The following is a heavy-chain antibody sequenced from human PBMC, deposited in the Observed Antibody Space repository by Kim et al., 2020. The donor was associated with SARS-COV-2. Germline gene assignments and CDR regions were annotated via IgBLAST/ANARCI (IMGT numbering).Heavy chain of an antibody. CDR3: ARVLRYFDWLSANDY. Sequence: GGSLRLSCAASGFTFSSYWMSWVRQAPGKGLEWVANIKQDGSEKYYVDSVKGRFTISRDNAKNSLYLQMNSLRAEDTAVYYCARVLRYFDWLSANDYWGQGTLVTVSS. CDR1: GFTFSSYW. J-gene: IGHJ4*02. V-gene: IGHV3-7*03. CDR2: IKQDGSEK. D-gene: IGHD3-9*01.